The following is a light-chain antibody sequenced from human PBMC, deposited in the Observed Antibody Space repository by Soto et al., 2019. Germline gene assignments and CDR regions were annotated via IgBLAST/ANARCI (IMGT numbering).Light chain of an antibody. CDR2: ATS. CDR3: QQSYSTPLT. Sequence: DIQMTQSPSSLSAFVGDRVTTTCRASQSISSYLNWYQQKPGKAPNLLIYATSSLQSGVPSRFSGSGSGTDFTLTISSLQPEDFATYYCQQSYSTPLTFGGGTKVDIK. J-gene: IGKJ4*01. CDR1: QSISSY. V-gene: IGKV1-39*01.